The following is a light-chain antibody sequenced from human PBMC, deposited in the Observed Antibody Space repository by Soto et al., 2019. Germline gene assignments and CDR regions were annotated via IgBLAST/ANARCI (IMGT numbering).Light chain of an antibody. CDR2: EVT. J-gene: IGLJ2*01. Sequence: QSALTQPASVSGTPGQSITISCTGTSGDIGSYTYVSWYQQYPGKAPKPLISEVTNRPSGVSNRFSGSKSGNTASLPISGVQAADEAHYYCSSYTTISTPVVFGGGTKLTVL. V-gene: IGLV2-14*01. CDR1: SGDIGSYTY. CDR3: SSYTTISTPVV.